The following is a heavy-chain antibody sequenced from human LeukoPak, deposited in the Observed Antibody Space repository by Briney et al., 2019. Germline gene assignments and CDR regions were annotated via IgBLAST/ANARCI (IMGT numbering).Heavy chain of an antibody. CDR2: ISGSSGII. D-gene: IGHD3-22*01. J-gene: IGHJ4*02. V-gene: IGHV3-48*01. Sequence: GGSLRLSCAASGFTFNTYTMNWVRQAPGKGLEWVSYISGSSGIIDYADSVRGRFTISRDNAKNSLYLQMNSLRAEDTALYYCAKDQGYYDSSGYQDYGGQGTLVTVSS. CDR1: GFTFNTYT. CDR3: AKDQGYYDSSGYQDY.